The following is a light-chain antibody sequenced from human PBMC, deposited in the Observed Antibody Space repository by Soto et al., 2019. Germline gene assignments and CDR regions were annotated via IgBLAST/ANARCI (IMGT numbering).Light chain of an antibody. J-gene: IGKJ4*01. CDR3: QQLKRYPLS. CDR1: QGISSY. V-gene: IGKV1-9*01. Sequence: IQLTQSPSSLSASIGDRVTITCRASQGISSYLAWYRQKAGKAPELLIEAASTLQSGVPSRFSGSGSGTDFALTIGSLQPEDFATYYCQQLKRYPLSFGGGTKVEIK. CDR2: AAS.